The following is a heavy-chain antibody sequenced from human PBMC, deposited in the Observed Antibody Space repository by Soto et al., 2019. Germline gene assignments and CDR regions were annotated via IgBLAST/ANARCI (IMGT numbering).Heavy chain of an antibody. V-gene: IGHV3-30*03. Sequence: VGSLRLSCAASGFTFSSYGMHWVRQAPGKGLEWVAVISYDGSNKYYADSVKGRFTISRDNSKNTLYLQMNSLRAEDTAVYYCARGYDFWSGYWAFLRLNYFDYWGQGTLVTVSS. CDR3: ARGYDFWSGYWAFLRLNYFDY. J-gene: IGHJ4*02. CDR2: ISYDGSNK. D-gene: IGHD3-3*01. CDR1: GFTFSSYG.